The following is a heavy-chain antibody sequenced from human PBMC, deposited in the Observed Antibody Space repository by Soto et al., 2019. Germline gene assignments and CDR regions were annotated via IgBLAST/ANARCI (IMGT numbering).Heavy chain of an antibody. D-gene: IGHD3-10*01. CDR1: GGTFSSYA. V-gene: IGHV1-69*13. J-gene: IGHJ6*02. Sequence: SVKVSCKAFGGTFSSYAISWVRQAPGQGLEWMGGIIPIFGTSNYAQKFQGRVTITADESTSTAYMELSSLRSEDTAVYYCASDLWSYYYGMDVWGQGTTVTVSS. CDR3: ASDLWSYYYGMDV. CDR2: IIPIFGTS.